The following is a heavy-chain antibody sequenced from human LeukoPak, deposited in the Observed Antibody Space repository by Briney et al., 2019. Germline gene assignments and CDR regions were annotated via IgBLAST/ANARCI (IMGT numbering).Heavy chain of an antibody. D-gene: IGHD2-8*01. Sequence: GGSLRLSCAASGFTFRTYGLHWVRQAPGKGLEWVAFIRYDGSHKYYADSVKGRFTISRDNSKNTLYLQMNSLRAEDTAVYYCAKDRRGKAVSGMDVWGQGTTVTVSS. CDR1: GFTFRTYG. V-gene: IGHV3-30*02. J-gene: IGHJ6*02. CDR3: AKDRRGKAVSGMDV. CDR2: IRYDGSHK.